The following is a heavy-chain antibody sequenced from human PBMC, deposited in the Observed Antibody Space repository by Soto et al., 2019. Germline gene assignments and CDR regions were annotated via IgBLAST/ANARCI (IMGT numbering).Heavy chain of an antibody. J-gene: IGHJ6*03. CDR2: IYYSGST. V-gene: IGHV4-59*01. Sequence: SETLSLTCTVSGGSISRYYGSWIRQPPGKGLEWIGYIYYSGSTNYNPSLKSRVTISVDTSKNQFSLKLSSVTAADTAVYYCARVNCYGGFPDYYHYMDVWGKGTTVTVSS. D-gene: IGHD2-15*01. CDR3: ARVNCYGGFPDYYHYMDV. CDR1: GGSISRYY.